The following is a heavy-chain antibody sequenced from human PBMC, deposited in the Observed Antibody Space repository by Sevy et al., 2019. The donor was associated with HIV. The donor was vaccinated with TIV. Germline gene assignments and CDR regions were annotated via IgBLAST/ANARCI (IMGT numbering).Heavy chain of an antibody. CDR3: VRYRIAAAGGYFDN. Sequence: SETLSLTCTVSGGSLSSGSYYWSWIRQPPGKGLEWIGYISYIGSTNYNPSLKSRVTISVDTSKNQLSLRLTSVTAADTAVYYCVRYRIAAAGGYFDNWGQGTLVTVSS. CDR2: ISYIGST. V-gene: IGHV4-61*01. D-gene: IGHD6-13*01. CDR1: GGSLSSGSYY. J-gene: IGHJ4*02.